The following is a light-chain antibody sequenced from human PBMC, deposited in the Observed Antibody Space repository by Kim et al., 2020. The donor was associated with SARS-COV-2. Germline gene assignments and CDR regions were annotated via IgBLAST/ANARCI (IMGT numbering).Light chain of an antibody. CDR1: SMDVGGWKY. CDR2: EVS. CDR3: SSYGGSNNVI. V-gene: IGLV2-8*01. J-gene: IGLJ2*01. Sequence: GQSGTISRTGNSMDVGGWKYVSWYQQHPGKAPKLMIYEVSQRPSGVPDRFSGSKSGNTASLTVSGLQSDDEADYYCSSYGGSNNVIFGGGTKVTVL.